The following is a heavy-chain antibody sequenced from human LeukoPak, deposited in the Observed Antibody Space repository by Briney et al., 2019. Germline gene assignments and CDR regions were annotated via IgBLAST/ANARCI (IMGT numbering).Heavy chain of an antibody. V-gene: IGHV1-2*02. CDR2: TNPNSGGT. CDR1: GYTFTGYY. D-gene: IGHD3-22*01. Sequence: ASVKVSCKASGYTFTGYYMHRVRQAPGQGLEWMGWTNPNSGGTNYAQKFQGRVTMTRDTSISTAYMELSRLRSDDTAVYYCARGERWYYYDSSGLYYFDYWGQGTLVTVSS. CDR3: ARGERWYYYDSSGLYYFDY. J-gene: IGHJ4*02.